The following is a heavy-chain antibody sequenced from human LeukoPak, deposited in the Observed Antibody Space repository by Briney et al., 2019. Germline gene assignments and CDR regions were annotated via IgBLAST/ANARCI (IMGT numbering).Heavy chain of an antibody. V-gene: IGHV5-51*01. CDR3: ARFGEMSTEYYFDY. J-gene: IGHJ4*02. D-gene: IGHD3-10*01. Sequence: GESLKISCKGSGYSFTSYWIAWVRQMPGKGLEWMGIIYPGDSDTKYSPSFQGQVTISADKSIRTAYLQWSSLKASDTAMYYCARFGEMSTEYYFDYWGQGTLVTVSS. CDR1: GYSFTSYW. CDR2: IYPGDSDT.